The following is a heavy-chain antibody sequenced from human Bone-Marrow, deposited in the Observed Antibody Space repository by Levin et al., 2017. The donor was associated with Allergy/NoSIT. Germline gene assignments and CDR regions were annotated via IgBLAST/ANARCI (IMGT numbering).Heavy chain of an antibody. CDR3: ARDLSWSGYHTGWFDP. Sequence: PSETLSLTCAVSGGSISSGGYSWSWIRQPPGKGLEWIGYIYHSGSTYYNPSLKSRVTISVDRSKNQFSLKLSSVTAADTAVYYCARDLSWSGYHTGWFDPWGQGTLVTVSS. V-gene: IGHV4-30-2*01. CDR1: GGSISSGGYS. CDR2: IYHSGST. J-gene: IGHJ5*02. D-gene: IGHD3-3*01.